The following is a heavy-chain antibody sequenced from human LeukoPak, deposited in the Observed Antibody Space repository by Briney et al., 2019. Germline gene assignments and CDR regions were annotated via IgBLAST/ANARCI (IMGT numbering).Heavy chain of an antibody. J-gene: IGHJ4*02. D-gene: IGHD5-12*01. CDR2: IGSSGGTI. CDR1: GFTFSSYE. V-gene: IGHV3-48*03. Sequence: PGGSLRLSCAASGFTFSSYEMNWVRQAPGKGLEWVSFIGSSGGTIYYADSVKGRFTISRDNAKNSLYLQMNSLRAEDTAVYYCASSGLDDYWGQGTLVTVSS. CDR3: ASSGLDDY.